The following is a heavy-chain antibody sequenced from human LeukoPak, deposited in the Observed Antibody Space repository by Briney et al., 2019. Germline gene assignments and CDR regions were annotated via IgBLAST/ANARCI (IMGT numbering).Heavy chain of an antibody. V-gene: IGHV3-30*02. Sequence: GGSLRLSCAASGFIFSSYGMHWLRQAPGKGLEGVAFIRYDGSNKYYADCVKGRFTIYIENSKNTLYLQMNSLRAEDTAVYYCAKDQGYYDSSGYYWGFDYWGQGKLVTVSS. J-gene: IGHJ4*02. D-gene: IGHD3-22*01. CDR3: AKDQGYYDSSGYYWGFDY. CDR2: IRYDGSNK. CDR1: GFIFSSYG.